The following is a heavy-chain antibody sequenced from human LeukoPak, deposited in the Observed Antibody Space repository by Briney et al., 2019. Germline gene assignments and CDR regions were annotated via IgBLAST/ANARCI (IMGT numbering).Heavy chain of an antibody. Sequence: SETLSLTCTASGGSISSYYWSWIRQPAGKGLEWIGRIYTSGSTNYNPSLKSRVTMSVDTSKDQFSLKLSSVTAADTAVYYCARDELAVTTRVTHYYYMDVWGKGTTVTVSS. CDR1: GGSISSYY. J-gene: IGHJ6*03. D-gene: IGHD4-11*01. V-gene: IGHV4-4*07. CDR3: ARDELAVTTRVTHYYYMDV. CDR2: IYTSGST.